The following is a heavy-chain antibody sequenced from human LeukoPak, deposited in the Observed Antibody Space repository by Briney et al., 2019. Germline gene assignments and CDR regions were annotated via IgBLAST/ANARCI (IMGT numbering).Heavy chain of an antibody. Sequence: SETLSLTCTVSGGSISSGDYYWSWIRQPPGKGLEWIVYIYYSGSTYYNPSLKSRVTISVDTSRNQFSLKLSSVTAADTAVYYCARVLGYDAFDIWGQGTMVTVSS. D-gene: IGHD3-3*02. CDR3: ARVLGYDAFDI. CDR2: IYYSGST. CDR1: GGSISSGDYY. V-gene: IGHV4-30-4*01. J-gene: IGHJ3*02.